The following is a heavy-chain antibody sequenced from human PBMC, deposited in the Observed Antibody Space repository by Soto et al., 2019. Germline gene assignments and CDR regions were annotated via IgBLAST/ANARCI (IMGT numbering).Heavy chain of an antibody. CDR2: INSGGSLI. Sequence: PGGSLRLSCVGSGFRFNEYEINWVRQAPGKGREWIAYINSGGSLIYYAASVKGRFTISRDNYKDSVYLQMNSLRADDTALYYCARETSYGPTARVVGELWGQGPLVTVSS. J-gene: IGHJ4*02. D-gene: IGHD3-10*01. CDR3: ARETSYGPTARVVGEL. CDR1: GFRFNEYE. V-gene: IGHV3-48*03.